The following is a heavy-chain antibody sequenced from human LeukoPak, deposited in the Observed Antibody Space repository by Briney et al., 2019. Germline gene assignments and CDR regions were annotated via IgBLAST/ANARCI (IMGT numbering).Heavy chain of an antibody. CDR3: ARPATLSRSYFEY. V-gene: IGHV3-21*01. Sequence: WGSLRLSCAASGFTFSSFSMNWVSQAPGKGLEWVSSISSSSSYIYYADSVKGRFTISRDNAKNSLYLQMNSLRAEDTAVYYCARPATLSRSYFEYWGQGTLVTVSS. CDR1: GFTFSSFS. J-gene: IGHJ4*02. CDR2: ISSSSSYI.